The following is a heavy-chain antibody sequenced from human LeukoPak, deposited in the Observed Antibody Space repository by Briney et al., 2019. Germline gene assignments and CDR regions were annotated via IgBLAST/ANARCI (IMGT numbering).Heavy chain of an antibody. CDR1: GYTFTGYY. CDR3: ARVGGYDYVWGSYRHEFDY. D-gene: IGHD3-16*02. V-gene: IGHV1-2*02. Sequence: APVKVSCKASGYTFTGYYMHWVRQAPGQGLEWMGWINPNSGGTNYAQKFQGRVTMTRDTSISTAYMELSRLRSDDTAVYYCARVGGYDYVWGSYRHEFDYWGQGTLVTVSS. CDR2: INPNSGGT. J-gene: IGHJ4*02.